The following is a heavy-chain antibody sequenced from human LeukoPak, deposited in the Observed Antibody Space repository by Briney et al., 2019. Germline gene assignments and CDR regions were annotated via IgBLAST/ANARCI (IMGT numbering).Heavy chain of an antibody. CDR2: INPNSGGA. J-gene: IGHJ5*02. D-gene: IGHD6-19*01. CDR1: GYTFTGYY. Sequence: ASVKVSCKASGYTFTGYYIHWVRQAPGQGLEWVGWINPNSGGAKYAQKVQDRVTMTRDTSISTAYMGLSRLRSDDTAVYYCAKGRVVAGSKSLTYHWLDPWGQGTLVTVSS. V-gene: IGHV1-2*02. CDR3: AKGRVVAGSKSLTYHWLDP.